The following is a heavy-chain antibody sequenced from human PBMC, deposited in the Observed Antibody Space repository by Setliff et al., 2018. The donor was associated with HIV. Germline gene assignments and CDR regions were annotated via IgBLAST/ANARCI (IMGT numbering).Heavy chain of an antibody. D-gene: IGHD3-22*01. CDR3: ARDREVIPNYYDSSGYPPTFDY. V-gene: IGHV1-46*01. Sequence: GASVKVSCKASGYTFTSYYMHWVRQAPGQGLEWMGIINPSGGSTSYAQKLQGRVTMTRDTSTSTVYMELSSLRSEDTAVYYCARDREVIPNYYDSSGYPPTFDYWGQGTLVTVSS. CDR1: GYTFTSYY. CDR2: INPSGGST. J-gene: IGHJ4*02.